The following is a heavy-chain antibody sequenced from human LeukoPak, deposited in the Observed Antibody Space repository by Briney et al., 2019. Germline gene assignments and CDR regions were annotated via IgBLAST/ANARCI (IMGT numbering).Heavy chain of an antibody. CDR3: ARGDYDYVWGSYRENWFDP. D-gene: IGHD3-16*02. CDR2: ISGSGGST. V-gene: IGHV3-23*01. CDR1: GFTFSSYG. J-gene: IGHJ5*02. Sequence: GGSLRLSCAASGFTFSSYGMSWVRQAPGKGLEWVSAISGSGGSTYYADSVKGRFTISRDNSKNTLYLQMNSLRAEDTAVYYCARGDYDYVWGSYRENWFDPWGQGTLVTVSS.